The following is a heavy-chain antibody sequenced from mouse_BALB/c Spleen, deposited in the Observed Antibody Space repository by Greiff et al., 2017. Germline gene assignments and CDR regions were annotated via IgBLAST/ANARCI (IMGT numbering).Heavy chain of an antibody. J-gene: IGHJ3*01. V-gene: IGHV8-12*01. CDR1: GFSLSTSGMG. D-gene: IGHD1-1*01. CDR3: ARRNYGSSYAWFAY. Sequence: QVTLKVSGPGILQPSQTLSLTCSFSGFSLSTSGMGVSWIRQPSGKGLEWLAHIYWDDDKRYNPSLKSRLTISKDTSRNQVFLKITSVDTADTATYYCARRNYGSSYAWFAYWVQGTLVTVSA. CDR2: IYWDDDK.